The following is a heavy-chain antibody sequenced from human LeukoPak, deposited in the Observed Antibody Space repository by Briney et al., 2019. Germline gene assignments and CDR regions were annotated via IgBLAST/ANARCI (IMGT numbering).Heavy chain of an antibody. J-gene: IGHJ4*02. D-gene: IGHD4-11*01. V-gene: IGHV1-18*01. CDR3: ARKTTVTSFDY. CDR2: ISAYNGNT. Sequence: ASVKVSCKASGYTFTSYGISWVRQAPGQGLEWMGWISAYNGNTNYAQKLQGRVTMTTDTSTSTAYVELRSLRSDDTAVYYCARKTTVTSFDYWGQGTLVTVSS. CDR1: GYTFTSYG.